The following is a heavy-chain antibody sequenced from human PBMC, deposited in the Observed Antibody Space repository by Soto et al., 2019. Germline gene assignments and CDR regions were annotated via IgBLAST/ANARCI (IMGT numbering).Heavy chain of an antibody. CDR3: ARGREGDY. CDR2: ISAHNGNT. V-gene: IGHV1-18*01. CDR1: GYAFTTYG. D-gene: IGHD3-10*01. Sequence: QVHLVQSGAEVKKPGASVKVSCKGSGYAFTTYGITWVRQAPGQGLEWMGWISAHNGNTNYAQKRQGTVTVTRDTSTSTAYMELRRLRSDDTAVDYCARGREGDYWGQGALVTVSS. J-gene: IGHJ4*02.